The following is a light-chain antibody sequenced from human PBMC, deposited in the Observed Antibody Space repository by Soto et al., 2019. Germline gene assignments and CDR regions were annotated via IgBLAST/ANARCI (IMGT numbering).Light chain of an antibody. V-gene: IGKV1-5*01. Sequence: DIQMTQSPSTLSASVGDRVTITCRAGQSIRTWLAWYQQKPGKAPKLLIYDASSLQSGVPSRFSGSGSETEFTLTITSLQPDDFATYYCQQYNSYSPTFGLGTKVEI. CDR2: DAS. CDR1: QSIRTW. J-gene: IGKJ1*01. CDR3: QQYNSYSPT.